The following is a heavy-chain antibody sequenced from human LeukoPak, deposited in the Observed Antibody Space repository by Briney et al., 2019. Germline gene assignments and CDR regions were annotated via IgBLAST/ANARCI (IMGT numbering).Heavy chain of an antibody. CDR2: ISSSSDYI. D-gene: IGHD3-10*01. V-gene: IGHV3-21*01. CDR1: GLTSTGYS. CDR3: ARALWFGETFPAY. Sequence: GGSLRLSCVVSGLTSTGYSMTWVRQAPGKGLEWVSSISSSSDYIFYADSVKGRFTISRDNAKNSLYLQMNSLRAEDTAVYYCARALWFGETFPAYWGQGTLVTVSS. J-gene: IGHJ4*02.